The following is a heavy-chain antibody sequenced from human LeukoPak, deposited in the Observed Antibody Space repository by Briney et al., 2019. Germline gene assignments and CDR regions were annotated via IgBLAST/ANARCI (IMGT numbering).Heavy chain of an antibody. J-gene: IGHJ3*02. V-gene: IGHV1-69*13. D-gene: IGHD1-7*01. CDR2: VIPIFGTA. Sequence: SVKVSCKASGGTFSSYAISWVRQAPGQGLEWMGGVIPIFGTANYAQKFQGRATITADESTSTAYMELSSLRSEDTAVYYCARDGLELPRGAFDIWGQGTMVTVSS. CDR1: GGTFSSYA. CDR3: ARDGLELPRGAFDI.